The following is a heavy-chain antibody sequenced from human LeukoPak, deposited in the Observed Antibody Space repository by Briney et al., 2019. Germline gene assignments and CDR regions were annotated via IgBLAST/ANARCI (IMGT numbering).Heavy chain of an antibody. CDR1: GFTFSTYS. J-gene: IGHJ4*02. V-gene: IGHV3-48*02. CDR2: IRGGGSPI. Sequence: PGGSLRLSCGASGFTFSTYSMNWVRQAPGKGLEWVSYIRGGGSPIYYADSVKGRFTISRDNAKNSLYLQMNSLRDEDTAVYYCTRDPHALDYWGQGTLVTVSS. CDR3: TRDPHALDY.